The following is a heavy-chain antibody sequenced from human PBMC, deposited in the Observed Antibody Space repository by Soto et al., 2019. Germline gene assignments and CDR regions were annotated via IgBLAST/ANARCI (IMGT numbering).Heavy chain of an antibody. V-gene: IGHV4-34*01. J-gene: IGHJ5*02. CDR2: VNHSGST. CDR3: ARGRLGPNRGSNWFDP. Sequence: PSETLSLTCAVYGGSFSGYYWSWIRQPPGKGLEWIGEVNHSGSTNYNPSLKSRVTISVDTSKNQFSLKLSSVTAADTAVYYCARGRLGPNRGSNWFDPWGQGTLVTVSS. CDR1: GGSFSGYY. D-gene: IGHD3-16*01.